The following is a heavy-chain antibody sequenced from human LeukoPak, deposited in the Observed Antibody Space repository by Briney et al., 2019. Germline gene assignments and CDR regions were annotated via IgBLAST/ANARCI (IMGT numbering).Heavy chain of an antibody. CDR3: ARKNFFYYYMDV. D-gene: IGHD2/OR15-2a*01. CDR2: ISTSGSTI. J-gene: IGHJ6*03. V-gene: IGHV3-11*04. Sequence: GGSLRLSCVASGFTLSNAWMSWVRQAPGKGREWVSYISTSGSTIYYADSVKGRFPISRDNAKNSLYLQMNSLRAEDTAVYYCARKNFFYYYMDVWGKGTTVTISS. CDR1: GFTLSNAW.